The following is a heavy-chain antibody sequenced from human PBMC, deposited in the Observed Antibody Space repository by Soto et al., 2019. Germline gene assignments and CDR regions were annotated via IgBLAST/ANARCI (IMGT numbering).Heavy chain of an antibody. Sequence: PGGSLRLSCAASGFTFSSYWMHWVRQAPGKGLVWVSRINSDGSSTSYADSVKGRFTISRDNAKNTLYLQMNSLRAEDTAVYYCARDPNAYDSSGYHYDAFDIWSQGTMVTVSS. V-gene: IGHV3-74*01. D-gene: IGHD3-22*01. CDR3: ARDPNAYDSSGYHYDAFDI. CDR2: INSDGSST. J-gene: IGHJ3*02. CDR1: GFTFSSYW.